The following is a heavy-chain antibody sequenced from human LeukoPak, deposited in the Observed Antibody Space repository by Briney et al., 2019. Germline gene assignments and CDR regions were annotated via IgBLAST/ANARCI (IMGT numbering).Heavy chain of an antibody. D-gene: IGHD5-18*01. J-gene: IGHJ4*02. Sequence: PGGSLRLSCAASGFTFSDYYMSWIRQAPGKGLEWVSYISSSGSTIYYADSVKGRFTISRDNSKNTLYLQMNSLRAEDAAVYYCAKDGDTAMAPIGRWGQGTLVTVSS. CDR3: AKDGDTAMAPIGR. CDR1: GFTFSDYY. CDR2: ISSSGSTI. V-gene: IGHV3-11*01.